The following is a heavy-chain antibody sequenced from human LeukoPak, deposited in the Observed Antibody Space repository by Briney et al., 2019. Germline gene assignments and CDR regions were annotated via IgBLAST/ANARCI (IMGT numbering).Heavy chain of an antibody. D-gene: IGHD6-19*01. CDR1: GFTFSSYS. Sequence: GGSLRLSCAASGFTFSSYSMTWVRQVPGKGLEWVSTIRINGVDTYYADSVRGRFSISRDNSKNTLNLEMNNVRAEDTAVYYCARQVAGLYYYYYYYMDVWGKGTTVTVSS. CDR2: IRINGVDT. J-gene: IGHJ6*03. CDR3: ARQVAGLYYYYYYYMDV. V-gene: IGHV3-23*01.